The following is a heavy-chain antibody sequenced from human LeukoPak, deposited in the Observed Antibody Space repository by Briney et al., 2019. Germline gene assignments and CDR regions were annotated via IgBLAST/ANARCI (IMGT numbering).Heavy chain of an antibody. V-gene: IGHV3-74*01. J-gene: IGHJ4*02. Sequence: RPGGSLRLSCAASGFTFSSYWMHWVRQAPGKGLVWDSHICSDVSTTSYADSVKGRFTISRDNAKNTLYLQMNSLRAEDTAVYYCARGPFSANYYVGDQWGQGTLVTVSS. CDR3: ARGPFSANYYVGDQ. D-gene: IGHD1-26*01. CDR2: ICSDVSTT. CDR1: GFTFSSYW.